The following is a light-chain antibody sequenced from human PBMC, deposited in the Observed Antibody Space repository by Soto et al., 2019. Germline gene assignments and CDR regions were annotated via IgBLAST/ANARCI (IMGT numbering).Light chain of an antibody. CDR2: EAS. V-gene: IGLV2-18*01. Sequence: QSVLTQPPSVSGSPGQSVTISCTGTSTDFVSYNRVSWYQQPPGTAPKLIIYEASNLPSGVPDRFSGSKSGNTAPLTISGLQAADEADYYCSLYTSENTYVFGTGTKVTVL. J-gene: IGLJ1*01. CDR3: SLYTSENTYV. CDR1: STDFVSYNR.